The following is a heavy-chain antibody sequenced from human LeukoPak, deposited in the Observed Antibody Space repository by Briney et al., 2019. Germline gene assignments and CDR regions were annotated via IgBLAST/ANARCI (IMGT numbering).Heavy chain of an antibody. Sequence: GGSLRLSCAASGFTFSIFWMHWVRQVPGKGLVWVSRINPDGGNTAYADSVKGRFTISRDNAKNTLYLQMNGLRAEDTAVYYCAKDFWSGYYRMYYFDYWGQGTLVTVSS. CDR2: INPDGGNT. V-gene: IGHV3-74*01. J-gene: IGHJ4*02. CDR1: GFTFSIFW. D-gene: IGHD3-3*01. CDR3: AKDFWSGYYRMYYFDY.